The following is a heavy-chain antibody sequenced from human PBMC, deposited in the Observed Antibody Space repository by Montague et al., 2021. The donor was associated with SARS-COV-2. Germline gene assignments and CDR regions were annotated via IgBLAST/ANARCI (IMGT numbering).Heavy chain of an antibody. CDR1: GVSNSDYY. Sequence: SETLSLTCSVLGVSNSDYYRSSTRQTPRQHLDSVGDVFFNKGTNFNPSLKSRVAISVDTSKNQFSLRLTSVTAADTAFYYCVRHPHYDGLNGPPDFWDQGTLVTVSS. CDR3: VRHPHYDGLNGPPDF. CDR2: VFFNKGT. V-gene: IGHV4-59*08. J-gene: IGHJ4*02. D-gene: IGHD3-9*01.